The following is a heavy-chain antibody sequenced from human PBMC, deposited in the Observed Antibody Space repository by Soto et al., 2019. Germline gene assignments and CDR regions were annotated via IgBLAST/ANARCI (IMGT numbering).Heavy chain of an antibody. V-gene: IGHV3-74*01. CDR3: ARDREAVAGVYYFDY. CDR1: GFTFSSYW. Sequence: GGSLRLSCAASGFTFSSYWMHWVRQAPGKGLVWVSRINSDGSSTSYADYVKGRFTISRDNAKNTLYLQMNSLRAEDTAVYYCARDREAVAGVYYFDYWGQGTLVTVSS. J-gene: IGHJ4*02. CDR2: INSDGSST. D-gene: IGHD6-19*01.